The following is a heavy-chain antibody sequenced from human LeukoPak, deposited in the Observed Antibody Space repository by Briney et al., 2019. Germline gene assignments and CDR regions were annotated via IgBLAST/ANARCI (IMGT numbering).Heavy chain of an antibody. CDR1: GFTFSSYW. Sequence: GGSLRLSYAASGFTFSSYWMHWVRQVPGKGLVWVSRINGDGSSTSYADSVKGRFTISRDNAKNTLYLQMNSLRAEDTAVYYCAREGDYNWNYFDYWGQGTLVTVSS. CDR2: INGDGSST. J-gene: IGHJ4*02. V-gene: IGHV3-74*01. CDR3: AREGDYNWNYFDY. D-gene: IGHD1-20*01.